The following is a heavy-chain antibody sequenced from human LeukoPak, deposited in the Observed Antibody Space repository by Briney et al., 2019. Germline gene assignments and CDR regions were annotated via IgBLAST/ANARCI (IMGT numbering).Heavy chain of an antibody. CDR2: IYYSGST. D-gene: IGHD6-19*01. Sequence: SETLSLTCTVSGGSISSSGYYWGWIRQPPGKGLEWIGSIYYSGSTYYNPSLKSRVTISVDTSKNQFSLKLSSVTAADTAVYYCARLGISRGIAVAGNLDYWGQGTLVTVSS. CDR3: ARLGISRGIAVAGNLDY. V-gene: IGHV4-39*01. J-gene: IGHJ4*02. CDR1: GGSISSSGYY.